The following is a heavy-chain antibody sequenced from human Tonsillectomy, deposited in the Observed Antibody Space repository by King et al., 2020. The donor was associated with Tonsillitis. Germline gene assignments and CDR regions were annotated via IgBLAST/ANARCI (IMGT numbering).Heavy chain of an antibody. CDR2: IYPGDSDT. J-gene: IGHJ4*02. CDR1: GFTFTSYW. CDR3: ARHGLFDVSCYYWDRIDF. Sequence: GQLVQSGAEVKEPGESLKISCKTSGFTFTSYWIGWVRQMPGKGLEWMGIIYPGDSDTRYSPSFQGQVTISADKSISTAYLQWSSLKASDTAMYYCARHGLFDVSCYYWDRIDFWGQGTLVTVSS. V-gene: IGHV5-51*01. D-gene: IGHD3-22*01.